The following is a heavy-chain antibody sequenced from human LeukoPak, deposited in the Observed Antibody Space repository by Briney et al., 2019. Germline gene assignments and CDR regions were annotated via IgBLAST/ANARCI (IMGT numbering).Heavy chain of an antibody. V-gene: IGHV4-34*01. CDR1: IESFSGYY. D-gene: IGHD1-26*01. J-gene: IGHJ5*02. Sequence: SETLSLTCAVYIESFSGYYWNWIRQTPGKGLEWIGEISDSGTTNINPSLRRRVSLSVDTSINQFSLDMRSMTAADTGVYYCARGQGVTLVKVGKNWFDPWSQGTPVIVSP. CDR2: ISDSGTT. CDR3: ARGQGVTLVKVGKNWFDP.